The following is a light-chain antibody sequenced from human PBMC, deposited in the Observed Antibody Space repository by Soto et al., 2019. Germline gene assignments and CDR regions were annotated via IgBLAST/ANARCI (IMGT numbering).Light chain of an antibody. J-gene: IGKJ2*01. V-gene: IGKV2-30*01. Sequence: DVVMTQFPLSLPGTLGQPASISCRSSQSLVYSDGKSYLNWFQQRPGQPPRRLIYQVSNRLHGVPETFRGSGSDAPFTLKISNGEAEYVRVYYCMQGAHWHPVTFGQATKLEIK. CDR1: QSLVYSDGKSY. CDR3: MQGAHWHPVT. CDR2: QVS.